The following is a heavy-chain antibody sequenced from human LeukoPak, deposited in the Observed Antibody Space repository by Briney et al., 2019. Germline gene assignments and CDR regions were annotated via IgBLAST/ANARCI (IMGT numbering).Heavy chain of an antibody. D-gene: IGHD3-3*01. CDR3: ARDCGYYDFWSGYYDYYYYMDV. Sequence: ASVKVSFKASGYTFTGYYMHRVRQAPGQGLEWMRWINPNSGGTNYSQKFQGRVTITRDTSISTAYMELSRLRSDDTAVYYCARDCGYYDFWSGYYDYYYYMDVWGKGTTVTVSS. V-gene: IGHV1-2*02. J-gene: IGHJ6*03. CDR1: GYTFTGYY. CDR2: INPNSGGT.